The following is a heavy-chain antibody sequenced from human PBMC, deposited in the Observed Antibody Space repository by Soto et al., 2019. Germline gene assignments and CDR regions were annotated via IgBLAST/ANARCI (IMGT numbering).Heavy chain of an antibody. CDR3: ARGVGRIAVLGDAFDI. D-gene: IGHD6-19*01. J-gene: IGHJ3*02. CDR2: IIPIFGTA. V-gene: IGHV1-69*13. CDR1: GGTFSSYA. Sequence: ASVKVSCKASGGTFSSYAISWVRQAPGQGLEWMGGIIPIFGTANYAQKFQGRVTITADESTSTAYMELSSLRSEDTAVYYCARGVGRIAVLGDAFDIWVQGTMVTVSS.